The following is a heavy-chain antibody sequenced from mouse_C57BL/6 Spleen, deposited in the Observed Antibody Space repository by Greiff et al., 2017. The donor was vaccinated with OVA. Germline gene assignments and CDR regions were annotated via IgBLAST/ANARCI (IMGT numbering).Heavy chain of an antibody. J-gene: IGHJ1*03. CDR1: GYAFSSSW. Sequence: VQLQQSGPELVKPGASVKISCKASGYAFSSSWMNWVKQRPGKGLEWIGRIYPGDGDTNYNGKFKGKATLTADKSSSTAYMQLSSLTSVDSAVYFCARITTVVGYFDVWGTGTTVTVSS. CDR3: ARITTVVGYFDV. D-gene: IGHD1-1*01. CDR2: IYPGDGDT. V-gene: IGHV1-82*01.